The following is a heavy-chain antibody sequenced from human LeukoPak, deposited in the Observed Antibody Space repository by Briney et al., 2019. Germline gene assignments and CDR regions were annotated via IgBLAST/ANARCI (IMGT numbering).Heavy chain of an antibody. D-gene: IGHD3-22*01. CDR1: GFTFSSYA. Sequence: GGSLRLSCAASGFTFSSYAMHWVRQAPGKGLVWVSRINSDGSSTSYADSVKGRFTISRDNAKNTLYLQMNSLRAEDTAVYYCARRGGHYYDSSGIDYWGQGTLVTVSS. CDR3: ARRGGHYYDSSGIDY. CDR2: INSDGSST. V-gene: IGHV3-74*01. J-gene: IGHJ4*02.